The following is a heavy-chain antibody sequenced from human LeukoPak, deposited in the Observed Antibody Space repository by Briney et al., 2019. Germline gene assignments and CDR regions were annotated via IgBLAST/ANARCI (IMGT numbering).Heavy chain of an antibody. CDR3: VQFELDY. J-gene: IGHJ4*02. CDR2: INPNTGGT. CDR1: GYTFTSYG. V-gene: IGHV1-2*02. D-gene: IGHD1-7*01. Sequence: ASVKVSCKASGYTFTSYGISWVRQAPGQGLEWMGWINPNTGGTNYAQKFQGRVTMTRDTSISTAYMDLSRLRSDDTAVYYCVQFELDYWGQGTLVTVSS.